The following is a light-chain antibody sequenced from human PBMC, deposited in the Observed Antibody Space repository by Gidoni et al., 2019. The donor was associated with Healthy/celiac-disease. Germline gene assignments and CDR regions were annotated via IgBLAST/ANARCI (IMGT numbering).Light chain of an antibody. CDR2: DAS. J-gene: IGKJ1*01. Sequence: DIQMTQSPSPLSASVGDRVTITCRASQGISNSLAWYQQKPGKAPKLLIYDASSSESGVPSRLSGSGSGTEFTLTISSLHPDDFATYYCQQRTFGQGTKVEIK. CDR3: QQRT. CDR1: QGISNS. V-gene: IGKV1-5*01.